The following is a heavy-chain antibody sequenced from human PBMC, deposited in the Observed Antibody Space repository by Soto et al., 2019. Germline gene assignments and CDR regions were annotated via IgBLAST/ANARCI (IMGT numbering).Heavy chain of an antibody. CDR3: SREYVSIASAGQFYFDY. D-gene: IGHD6-13*01. Sequence: SVKVSCKASGYTFTSYYMHWVRQAPGQGLEWMGGIIPILGTANYAQKFQGRVTITADKSTNTAYMELGSLRSDDTAVYYCSREYVSIASAGQFYFDYWGQGTLVTVSS. J-gene: IGHJ4*02. V-gene: IGHV1-69*10. CDR1: GYTFTSYY. CDR2: IIPILGTA.